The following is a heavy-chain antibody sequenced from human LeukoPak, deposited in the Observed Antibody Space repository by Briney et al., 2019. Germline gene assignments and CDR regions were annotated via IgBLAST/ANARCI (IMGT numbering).Heavy chain of an antibody. V-gene: IGHV4-59*08. D-gene: IGHD1-26*01. CDR2: IYYSGST. CDR3: ASRTGDGGATYFDY. Sequence: SETLSLTCTVSGGSISSYYWSWIRQPPGKGLEWIGYIYYSGSTNYNPSLKSRVTISVDTSKNQFSLKLSSVTAADTAVYYCASRTGDGGATYFDYWGQGTLVTVSS. CDR1: GGSISSYY. J-gene: IGHJ4*02.